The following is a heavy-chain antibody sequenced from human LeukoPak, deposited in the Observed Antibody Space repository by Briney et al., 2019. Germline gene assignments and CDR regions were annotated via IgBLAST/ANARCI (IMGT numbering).Heavy chain of an antibody. CDR1: GYTFTGYH. D-gene: IGHD5-12*01. V-gene: IGHV1-2*06. CDR2: INPNSGDT. CDR3: AKQGYSGYDYPFDY. Sequence: ASVKVSCKASGYTFTGYHMHWVRQAPGQGLEWMGRINPNSGDTNYAQKFQGRVTMTRDTSTSTVYMELSSLRSEDTAVYYCAKQGYSGYDYPFDYWGQGTLVTVSS. J-gene: IGHJ4*02.